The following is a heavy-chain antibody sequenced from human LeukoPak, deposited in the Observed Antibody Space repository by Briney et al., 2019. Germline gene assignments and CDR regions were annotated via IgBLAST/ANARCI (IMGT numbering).Heavy chain of an antibody. J-gene: IGHJ4*02. CDR1: GGSFSAYY. Sequence: SETLSLTCAVYGGSFSAYYWSWIRQPPGKGLEWIGEINHSGSTNYNPSLKSRVTISVDTSKNQFSLKLSSVTAADTAVYYCARVHYDFWSGYRKYFDYWGQGTLVTVSS. V-gene: IGHV4-34*01. CDR3: ARVHYDFWSGYRKYFDY. CDR2: INHSGST. D-gene: IGHD3-3*01.